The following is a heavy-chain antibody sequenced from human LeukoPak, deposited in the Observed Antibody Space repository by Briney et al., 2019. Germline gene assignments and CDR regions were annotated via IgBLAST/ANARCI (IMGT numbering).Heavy chain of an antibody. CDR1: GGSFSGYY. CDR2: INHSGST. V-gene: IGHV4-34*01. Sequence: SETLSLTCAVYGGSFSGYYWSWIRQPPGKGLEWIGEINHSGSTNYNPSLKSRVTMSVDTSKNQFSLKLSSVTAADTAVYYCARDRGYSGYDYYFDYWGQGTLVTVSS. D-gene: IGHD5-12*01. CDR3: ARDRGYSGYDYYFDY. J-gene: IGHJ4*02.